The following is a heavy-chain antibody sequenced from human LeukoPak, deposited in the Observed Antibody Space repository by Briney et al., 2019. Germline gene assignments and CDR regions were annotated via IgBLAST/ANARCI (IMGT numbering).Heavy chain of an antibody. V-gene: IGHV3-30*02. CDR3: AGVEDSGSYTLDY. CDR2: IRYDGSNK. D-gene: IGHD3-10*01. Sequence: HPGGPLRLSCAASGFTFSSYGMHWVRQAPGKGLEWVAFIRYDGSNKYYADSVKGRFTISRDNSKNTLYLQMNSLRAEDTAVYYCAGVEDSGSYTLDYWGQGTLVTVSS. CDR1: GFTFSSYG. J-gene: IGHJ4*02.